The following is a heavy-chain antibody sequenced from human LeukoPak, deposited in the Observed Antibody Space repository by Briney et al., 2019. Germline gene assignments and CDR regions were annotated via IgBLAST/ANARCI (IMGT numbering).Heavy chain of an antibody. V-gene: IGHV1-46*01. CDR1: GYTFTRYY. CDR3: ARAEDGTYDY. D-gene: IGHD6-19*01. CDR2: VNPSSEST. J-gene: IGHJ4*02. Sequence: GASVKVSCKASGYTFTRYYVHWVRQAPGQGFEWMGVVNPSSESTTYAQKFQGRVSMTRDMSTRTVYMEMSRLRFDDTAVYYCARAEDGTYDYWGQGTLITVSS.